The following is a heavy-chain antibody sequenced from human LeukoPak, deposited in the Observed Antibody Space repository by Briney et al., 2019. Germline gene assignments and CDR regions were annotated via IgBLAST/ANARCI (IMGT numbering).Heavy chain of an antibody. CDR2: INHSGST. V-gene: IGHV4-34*01. Sequence: SETLSLTCAVYGGSFSGYYWSWIRQPPGKGLEWIGEINHSGSTNYNPSLKSRVTISVDTSKNQFSLKLSSVTAADTAVYYCTTRRCSGDSCHPIDIWGQGTMVTVSS. D-gene: IGHD2-15*01. J-gene: IGHJ3*02. CDR3: TTRRCSGDSCHPIDI. CDR1: GGSFSGYY.